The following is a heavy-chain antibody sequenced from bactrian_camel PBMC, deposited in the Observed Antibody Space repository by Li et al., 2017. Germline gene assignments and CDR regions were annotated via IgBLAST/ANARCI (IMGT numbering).Heavy chain of an antibody. CDR2: FDSDGST. J-gene: IGHJ4*01. Sequence: VQLVESGGSLVQPGGSLRLSCAASGFTFSSYGMSWVRQAPGKEREGVAAFDSDGSTRYADSVKGRFTVSQDNVKETLYLQMTSLKPEDTAMYYCATRSWYVPFYWGQGTQVTVS. D-gene: IGHD2*01. CDR3: ATRSWYVPFY. CDR1: GFTFSSYG. V-gene: IGHV3S10*01.